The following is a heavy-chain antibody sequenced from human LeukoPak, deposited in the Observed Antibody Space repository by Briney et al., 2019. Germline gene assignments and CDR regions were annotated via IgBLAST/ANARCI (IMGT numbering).Heavy chain of an antibody. CDR3: AREEHDYVWGSYRYYYYYGIDV. D-gene: IGHD3-16*02. CDR2: ISGSGGST. J-gene: IGHJ6*02. V-gene: IGHV3-23*01. Sequence: GGSLRLSCAASGFTFSSYAMSWVRQAPGKGLEWVSAISGSGGSTYYADSVKGRFTISRDNSKDTLYLQMDSLRAEDTALYYCAREEHDYVWGSYRYYYYYGIDVWGQGTTVTVSS. CDR1: GFTFSSYA.